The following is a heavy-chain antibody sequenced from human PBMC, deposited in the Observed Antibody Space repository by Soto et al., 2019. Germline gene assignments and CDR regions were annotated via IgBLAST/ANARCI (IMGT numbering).Heavy chain of an antibody. J-gene: IGHJ2*01. Sequence: VQLLESGGGVVQPGRSLRLSCAASGFTFSTYAIHWVRRAPGKGLEWVALISYDGSNKYYADSAKGRFTISRDNSKNTLYLQMNSLRAEDTAVYYCARDSETYGYFDFWGRGTLVTVSA. CDR2: ISYDGSNK. V-gene: IGHV3-30-3*01. CDR1: GFTFSTYA. CDR3: ARDSETYGYFDF. D-gene: IGHD3-10*01.